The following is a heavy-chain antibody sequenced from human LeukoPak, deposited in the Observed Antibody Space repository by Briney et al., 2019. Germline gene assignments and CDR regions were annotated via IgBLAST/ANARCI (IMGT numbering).Heavy chain of an antibody. CDR3: ARDYYYDSSGTLAY. D-gene: IGHD3-22*01. CDR2: IIPIFGTA. Sequence: GASVKVSCKASRGTFSNYAISWVRQAPGQGLEWMGGIIPIFGTANYAQKLQGRVTMTTDTSTSTAYMELRSLRSDDTAVYYCARDYYYDSSGTLAYWGQGTLVTVSS. V-gene: IGHV1-69*05. CDR1: RGTFSNYA. J-gene: IGHJ4*02.